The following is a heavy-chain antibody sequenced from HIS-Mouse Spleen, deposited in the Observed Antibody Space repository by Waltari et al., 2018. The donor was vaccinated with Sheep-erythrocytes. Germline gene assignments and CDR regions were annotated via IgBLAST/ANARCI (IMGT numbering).Heavy chain of an antibody. J-gene: IGHJ3*02. CDR3: ALGTGVGSAFDI. CDR2: MSGSGGST. V-gene: IGHV3-23*01. CDR1: GFTFSSYA. D-gene: IGHD1-26*01. Sequence: EVQLLESGGGLVQPGGSLRLSCAASGFTFSSYAMSWVRQAPGKGLGWVSAMSGSGGSTYYADSVKGRFTISRDNSKNTLYLQMNSLRAEDTAVYYCALGTGVGSAFDIWGQGTMVTVSS.